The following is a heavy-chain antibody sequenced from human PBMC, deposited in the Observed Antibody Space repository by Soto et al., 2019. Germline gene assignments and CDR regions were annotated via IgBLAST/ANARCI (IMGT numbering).Heavy chain of an antibody. CDR1: GGSINNYY. Sequence: KTSETLSLTCTVSGGSINNYYWFWIRQPPGKGLEWIGYIFYRGTTDYNPSLKSRVTISVDTSKNEFSLNLSSVTAADTAVYYYAMREIYSGCLLVYWGQGTLVPVS. J-gene: IGHJ4*02. CDR3: AMREIYSGCLLVY. V-gene: IGHV4-59*08. CDR2: IFYRGTT. D-gene: IGHD5-12*01.